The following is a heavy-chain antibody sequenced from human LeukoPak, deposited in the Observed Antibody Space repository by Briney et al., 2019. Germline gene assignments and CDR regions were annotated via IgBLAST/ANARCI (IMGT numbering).Heavy chain of an antibody. CDR3: ARNGAIVNTIGVL. J-gene: IGHJ4*02. CDR2: ISSSSTTI. Sequence: PGGSLRLSCAASGFTFSSYSMMWVRQAPGKGLEWVSYISSSSTTIHYADSVKGRFTISRDNAKNSVYLQMSSLRAEDTAVYYCARNGAIVNTIGVLWGQGTLVTVSS. D-gene: IGHD5-24*01. V-gene: IGHV3-48*01. CDR1: GFTFSSYS.